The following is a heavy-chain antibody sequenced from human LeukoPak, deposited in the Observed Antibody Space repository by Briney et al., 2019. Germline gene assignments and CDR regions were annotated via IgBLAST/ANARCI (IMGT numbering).Heavy chain of an antibody. V-gene: IGHV1-2*06. CDR2: INPNSGGT. CDR3: ARLAAADNNWFDP. D-gene: IGHD6-13*01. Sequence: ASVKVSCKVSGYTLTELSMHWVRQAPGQGLEWMGRINPNSGGTNYAQKFQGRVTMTRDTSISTAYMGLSRLRSDDTAVYYCARLAAADNNWFDPWGQGTLVTVSS. J-gene: IGHJ5*02. CDR1: GYTLTELS.